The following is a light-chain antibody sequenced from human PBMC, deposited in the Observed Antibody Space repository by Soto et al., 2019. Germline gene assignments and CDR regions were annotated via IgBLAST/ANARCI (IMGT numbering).Light chain of an antibody. Sequence: QSVLTQPPSVSGSPGQSVTISCTGTSSDVGSYNRVSWYQQPPGTAPKLMIYEVSNRPSGVPDRFSGSKSGNTASPTISGLQAEDEADYYCTLYTRSSTVIFGGGTKLTVL. J-gene: IGLJ2*01. CDR1: SSDVGSYNR. V-gene: IGLV2-18*01. CDR3: TLYTRSSTVI. CDR2: EVS.